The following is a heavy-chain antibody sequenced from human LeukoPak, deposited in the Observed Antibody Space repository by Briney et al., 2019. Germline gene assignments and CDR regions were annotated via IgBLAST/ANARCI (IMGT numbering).Heavy chain of an antibody. J-gene: IGHJ5*02. V-gene: IGHV3-74*01. CDR3: ARDRAAGENWFDP. D-gene: IGHD6-13*01. Sequence: PGGSLRLSCAASGFTFSSYLMHWVRQAPGRGLVWVSRINSDGSTTTYADSVKGRFTISRDNAKNSLYLQMNSLRAEDTAVYYCARDRAAGENWFDPWGQGTLVTVSS. CDR2: INSDGSTT. CDR1: GFTFSSYL.